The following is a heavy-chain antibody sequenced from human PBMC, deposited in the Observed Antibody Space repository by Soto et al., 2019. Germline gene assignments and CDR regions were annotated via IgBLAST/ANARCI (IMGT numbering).Heavy chain of an antibody. CDR3: AKDRVFTVTTLMYYFDY. J-gene: IGHJ4*02. V-gene: IGHV3-30*18. Sequence: TGGSLRLSCAASGFTFSSYGMHWVRQAPGKGLEWVAVISYDGSNKYYADSVKGRFTISRDNSKNTLYLQMNSLRAEDTAVYYCAKDRVFTVTTLMYYFDYWGQGTLVTVSS. CDR1: GFTFSSYG. CDR2: ISYDGSNK. D-gene: IGHD4-4*01.